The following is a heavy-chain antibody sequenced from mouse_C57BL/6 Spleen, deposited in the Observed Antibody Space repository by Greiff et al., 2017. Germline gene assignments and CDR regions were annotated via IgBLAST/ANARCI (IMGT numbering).Heavy chain of an antibody. J-gene: IGHJ1*03. D-gene: IGHD1-1*01. CDR1: GYTFTSYW. V-gene: IGHV1-64*01. CDR3: ARKEEKNDGSSLWYFEV. CDR2: IHPNSGST. Sequence: QVQLKQPGAELVKPGASVKLSCKASGYTFTSYWMHWVKQRPGQGLEWIGMIHPNSGSTNYNEQFKNKATMTVDKSSSTAYMQLSSLTSEDSAVYYGARKEEKNDGSSLWYFEVWGTGTTVTVSS.